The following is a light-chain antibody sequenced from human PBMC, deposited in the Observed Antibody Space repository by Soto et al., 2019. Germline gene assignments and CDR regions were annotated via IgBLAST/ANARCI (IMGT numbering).Light chain of an antibody. Sequence: QSVLTQPPSVSGARGQRVTISCTGSSSNIGAGYDVHWYQQLPGTAPKHLIYGNSNRPSGVPDRFSGSKSGTSASLAITGLQAEDEADYYCQSYDSSLSGYVFGTGTKLTVL. CDR1: SSNIGAGYD. CDR3: QSYDSSLSGYV. V-gene: IGLV1-40*01. CDR2: GNS. J-gene: IGLJ1*01.